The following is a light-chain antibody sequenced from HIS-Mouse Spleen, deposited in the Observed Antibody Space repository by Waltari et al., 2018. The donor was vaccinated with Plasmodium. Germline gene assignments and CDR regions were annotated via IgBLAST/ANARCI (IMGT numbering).Light chain of an antibody. CDR1: QSVLYSSHNKYY. CDR2: SAS. CDR3: QQYDSTAT. Sequence: DIVMTQSPDSLAVSLGERATINCKSSQSVLYSSHNKYYLVWYKQKPGRPPKLLIYSASTRASGVPDRCIGSGSETDFIRTISSLQAEDVAVDCGQQYDSTATFGQGTKVEIK. V-gene: IGKV4-1*01. J-gene: IGKJ1*01.